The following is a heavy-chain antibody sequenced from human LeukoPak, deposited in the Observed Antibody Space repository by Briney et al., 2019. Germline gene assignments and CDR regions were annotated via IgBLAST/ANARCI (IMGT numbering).Heavy chain of an antibody. CDR3: AREGRYYYMDV. CDR2: ISSSGSTI. Sequence: GGSLRLFCAASGFIFSSYEINWVRQAPGRGLAWVSFISSSGSTIYNADSVKGRFTISRDNAKNSLYLQMNSLRAEDTAVYYCAREGRYYYMDVWGKGTTVTVSS. J-gene: IGHJ6*03. CDR1: GFIFSSYE. V-gene: IGHV3-48*03.